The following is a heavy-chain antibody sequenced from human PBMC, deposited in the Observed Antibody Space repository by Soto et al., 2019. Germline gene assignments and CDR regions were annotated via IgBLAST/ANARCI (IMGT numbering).Heavy chain of an antibody. Sequence: QVQLVQSGAEVKKPGSSVKVSCKASGGTFSSYAISWVRQAPGQGLEWMGGIIPIFGTANYAQKFQGRVTITADESTSTAYMELSSLRSEDAAVYYCARPRWGGLQSYYFDYWGQGTLVTVSS. D-gene: IGHD1-26*01. V-gene: IGHV1-69*01. CDR1: GGTFSSYA. CDR3: ARPRWGGLQSYYFDY. J-gene: IGHJ4*02. CDR2: IIPIFGTA.